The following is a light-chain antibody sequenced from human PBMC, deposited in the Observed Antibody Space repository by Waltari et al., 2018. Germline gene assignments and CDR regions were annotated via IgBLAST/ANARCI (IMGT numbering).Light chain of an antibody. CDR2: HEG. Sequence: SYVLTQPPSVSVAPGKTATINCGGNKIGRKTVNWYQQKPGQAPVLVVYHEGDRPPGIPERFSGSNSGNTATLTITRVEAGDEADYYCQVWDSTRDHVVFGGGTKLTVL. CDR3: QVWDSTRDHVV. V-gene: IGLV3-21*03. J-gene: IGLJ2*01. CDR1: KIGRKT.